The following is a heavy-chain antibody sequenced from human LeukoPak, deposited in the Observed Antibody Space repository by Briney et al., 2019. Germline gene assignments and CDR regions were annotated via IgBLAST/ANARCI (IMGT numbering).Heavy chain of an antibody. CDR3: ARGTSEYSSSRGSFP. CDR2: ISSSSSYI. Sequence: KPGGSLRLSCAASGFTFSSYSMNWVRQAPGKGLEWDSSISSSSSYIYYADSVKGRFTISRDNAKSSLYLQMNSLRAEDTAVYYCARGTSEYSSSRGSFPWGQGTLVTVSS. J-gene: IGHJ5*02. D-gene: IGHD6-13*01. V-gene: IGHV3-21*01. CDR1: GFTFSSYS.